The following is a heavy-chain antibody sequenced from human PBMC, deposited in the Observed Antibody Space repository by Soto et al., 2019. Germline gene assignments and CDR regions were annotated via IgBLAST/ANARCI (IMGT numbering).Heavy chain of an antibody. J-gene: IGHJ4*02. CDR1: GYTFTGYY. CDR2: IIPILGIA. CDR3: ARGGKFFDY. Sequence: SVKVSCKASGYTFTGYYMHWVRQAPGQGLEWMGRIIPILGIANYAQKFQGRVTITADKSTSTAYMELSSLRSEDTAVYYCARGGKFFDYWGQGTLVTASP. V-gene: IGHV1-69*04.